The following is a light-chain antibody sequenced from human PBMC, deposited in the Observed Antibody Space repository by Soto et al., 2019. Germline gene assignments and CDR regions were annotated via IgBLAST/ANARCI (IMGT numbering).Light chain of an antibody. CDR2: GAS. V-gene: IGKV3-11*01. CDR1: QSVSRY. Sequence: EIVLTQSPATLSLSPGESATLSCRASQSVSRYLDWYQQKPGQAPRLLISGASNGATGIPARFSGSGSGTDFTLTISSLEPDDFAVYYCQQGSDWPLTFGGGTRVEI. J-gene: IGKJ4*01. CDR3: QQGSDWPLT.